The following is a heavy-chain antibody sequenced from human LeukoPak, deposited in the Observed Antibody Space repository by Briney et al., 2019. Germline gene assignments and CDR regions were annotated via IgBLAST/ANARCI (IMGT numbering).Heavy chain of an antibody. V-gene: IGHV4-34*01. CDR2: INHSGST. CDR1: GGSFSGYY. CDR3: ARGQSPHFTVTPFYFDY. Sequence: SETLSLTCAVYGGSFSGYYWSWIRQPPGKGLEWIGEINHSGSTNHNPSLKSRVTISVDTSKNQFSLKLSSVTAADTAVYYCARGQSPHFTVTPFYFDYWGQGTLVTVSS. D-gene: IGHD4-17*01. J-gene: IGHJ4*02.